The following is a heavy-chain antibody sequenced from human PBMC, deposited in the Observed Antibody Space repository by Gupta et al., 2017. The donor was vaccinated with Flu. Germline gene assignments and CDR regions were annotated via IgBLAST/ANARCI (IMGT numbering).Heavy chain of an antibody. D-gene: IGHD6-25*01. CDR3: AKSDCVNSGCHVKDY. CDR1: GFTFSNSA. CDR2: ISGSGDRT. J-gene: IGHJ4*02. V-gene: IGHV3-23*01. Sequence: EVQLLESGGGLLQPGGSLRLSCAASGFTFSNSAMSWVRQAPGKGLEWVSVISGSGDRTEYADSVQGRFTISRDKSKNTLSLQMNSLRAEDTAVYYCAKSDCVNSGCHVKDYWGQGTLVTVSS.